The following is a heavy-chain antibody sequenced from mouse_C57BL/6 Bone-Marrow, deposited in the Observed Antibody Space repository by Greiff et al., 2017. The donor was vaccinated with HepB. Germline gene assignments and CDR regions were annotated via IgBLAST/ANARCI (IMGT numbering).Heavy chain of an antibody. CDR3: AREDGNLDYYAMDY. J-gene: IGHJ4*01. CDR1: GISITTGNYR. Sequence: EVQLQESGPGLVKPSQTVFLTCTVTGISITTGNYRWSWIRQFPGNKLEWIGYIYYSGTITYNPSLTSRTTITRDTPKNQFFLEMNSLTAEDTATYYCAREDGNLDYYAMDYWGQGTSVTVSS. CDR2: IYYSGTI. D-gene: IGHD2-1*01. V-gene: IGHV3-5*01.